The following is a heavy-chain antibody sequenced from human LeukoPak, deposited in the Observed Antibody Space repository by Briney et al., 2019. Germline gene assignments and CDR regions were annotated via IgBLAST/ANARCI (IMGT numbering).Heavy chain of an antibody. Sequence: ASVKVSCNASGYTFTSYDINWVRQATGQGLEWMGWMNPNSGNTGYAQKFQGRVTMTRNTSISTAYMELSSLRSEDTAVYYCARWITMVRGVTNDAFDIWGQGTMVTVSS. D-gene: IGHD3-10*01. V-gene: IGHV1-8*01. CDR2: MNPNSGNT. CDR1: GYTFTSYD. CDR3: ARWITMVRGVTNDAFDI. J-gene: IGHJ3*02.